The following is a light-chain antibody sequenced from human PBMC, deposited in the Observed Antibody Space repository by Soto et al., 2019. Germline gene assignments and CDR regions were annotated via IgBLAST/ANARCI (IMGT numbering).Light chain of an antibody. Sequence: EIVLTQSPATLSLSPGERATLSCRASQSVSSYLAWYQQKPGQAPRLLIYDASNRATGIPARFSGSGSGTDFTLTISSLEPEDFAVYYCQQRSNWPPFTFGPGTKVVSN. J-gene: IGKJ3*01. CDR2: DAS. CDR1: QSVSSY. V-gene: IGKV3-11*01. CDR3: QQRSNWPPFT.